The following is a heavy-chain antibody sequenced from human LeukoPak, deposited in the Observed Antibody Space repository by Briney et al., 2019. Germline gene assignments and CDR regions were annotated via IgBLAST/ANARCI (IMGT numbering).Heavy chain of an antibody. D-gene: IGHD5-24*01. V-gene: IGHV4-39*01. Sequence: SETLSLTCAVSGGSISSSSYYWGWIRQPPGKGLEWIGSIYYSGSTYYNPSLKSRVTISVDTSKNQFSLKLSSVTAADTAVYYCARHRAVEMATIVDYWGQGTLVTVSS. J-gene: IGHJ4*02. CDR1: GGSISSSSYY. CDR2: IYYSGST. CDR3: ARHRAVEMATIVDY.